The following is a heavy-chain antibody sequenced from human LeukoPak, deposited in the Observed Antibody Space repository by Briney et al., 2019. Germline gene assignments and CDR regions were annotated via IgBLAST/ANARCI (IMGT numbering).Heavy chain of an antibody. D-gene: IGHD3-10*01. CDR2: IYYSGST. CDR1: GGSISSYY. CDR3: AREYYYGSGSKPNPYYYYGMDV. Sequence: SDTLSLTCTVSGGSISSYYWRWIRQPPGKGLEWIGYIYYSGSTNYNPSLKSRGTISVDTSKNQFSLKLSSVTAADTAVYYCAREYYYGSGSKPNPYYYYGMDVWGQGTTVTVSS. J-gene: IGHJ6*02. V-gene: IGHV4-59*01.